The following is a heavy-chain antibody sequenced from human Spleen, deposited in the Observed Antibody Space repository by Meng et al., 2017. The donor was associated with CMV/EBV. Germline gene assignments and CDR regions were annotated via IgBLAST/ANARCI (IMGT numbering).Heavy chain of an antibody. V-gene: IGHV3-30-3*01. CDR2: ISYDGSNK. D-gene: IGHD6-6*01. Sequence: FSSYAMHWVRQAPGKGLEWVAAISYDGSNKYYADSVKGRFTISRDSSKNTLYLQMNSLRAEDTAVYYCARDLLEYSTSSGHDAFDIWGQGTMVTVSS. CDR3: ARDLLEYSTSSGHDAFDI. J-gene: IGHJ3*02. CDR1: FSSYA.